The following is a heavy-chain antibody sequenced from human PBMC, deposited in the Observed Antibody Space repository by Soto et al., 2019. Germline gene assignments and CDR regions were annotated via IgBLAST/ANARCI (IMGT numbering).Heavy chain of an antibody. J-gene: IGHJ4*02. CDR1: GYTFTSYG. Sequence: QVQLVQSGAEVEKPGASVKVSCKASGYTFTSYGINWVRQAPGQGLEWMGWISANNGNTHYAQKLQGRVTMTTDTSTSTAYMELRSLRSDDTAVYFCARVQSGFDFAYWGQGTLVTVSS. V-gene: IGHV1-18*01. D-gene: IGHD5-12*01. CDR2: ISANNGNT. CDR3: ARVQSGFDFAY.